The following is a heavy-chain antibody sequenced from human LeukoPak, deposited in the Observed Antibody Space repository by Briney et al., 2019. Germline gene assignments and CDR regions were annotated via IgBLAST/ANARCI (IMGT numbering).Heavy chain of an antibody. CDR2: IYHSGSP. V-gene: IGHV4-59*01. Sequence: PSETLSLTCTVSGGSISSYYWSWIRQPPGKGLEWIGYIYHSGSPNYHPSLKSRVTISLDTSKNQFSLKVNSVTAADTAVYYCARLAAAAHNYYFDYWGQGTMVTVSS. D-gene: IGHD6-25*01. J-gene: IGHJ4*02. CDR3: ARLAAAAHNYYFDY. CDR1: GGSISSYY.